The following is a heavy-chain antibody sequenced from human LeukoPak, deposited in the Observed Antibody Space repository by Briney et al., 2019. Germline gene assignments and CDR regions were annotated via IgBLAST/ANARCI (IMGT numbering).Heavy chain of an antibody. Sequence: PGGSLRLSCAASEFTSSTYWMTWVRQAPGKGLEWVANIKQDGSEKYYVDSVKGRFTISRDNAKSSLYLQMNSLRAEDTAVYYCASGSGWIFDYWGQGTLVTVSS. J-gene: IGHJ4*02. V-gene: IGHV3-7*02. CDR2: IKQDGSEK. CDR3: ASGSGWIFDY. CDR1: EFTSSTYW. D-gene: IGHD6-19*01.